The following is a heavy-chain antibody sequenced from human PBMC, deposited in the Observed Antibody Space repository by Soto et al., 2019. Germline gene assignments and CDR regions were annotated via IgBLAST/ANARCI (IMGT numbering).Heavy chain of an antibody. V-gene: IGHV4-59*01. J-gene: IGHJ4*02. CDR1: GGYISSYY. CDR2: IYYSGTT. D-gene: IGHD3-10*01. Sequence: SETLSLTCTVAGGYISSYYWSWIRQPPGKGREWIGYIYYSGTTNYNPSLKSRVTISVDTSKNQFSLKLSSVTAADTAVYYCARTRTSRYGSGSFPYDYWGQGTLVTVSS. CDR3: ARTRTSRYGSGSFPYDY.